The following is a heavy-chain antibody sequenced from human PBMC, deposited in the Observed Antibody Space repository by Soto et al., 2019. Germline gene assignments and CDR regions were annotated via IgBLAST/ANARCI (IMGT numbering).Heavy chain of an antibody. CDR3: AKDRGIIVKAGDAFDV. D-gene: IGHD3-16*02. CDR1: GFTLSMSA. J-gene: IGHJ3*01. Sequence: VQLMESGGGLVQPGGSLRLSCASSGFTLSMSAVNWVRQAPGKGLEWVSYISDSGDRTYYADSVKGRFTISRDRSKNSVSLRMDSLRAEDTAVYYCAKDRGIIVKAGDAFDVWGQGTKGTVSS. CDR2: ISDSGDRT. V-gene: IGHV3-23*01.